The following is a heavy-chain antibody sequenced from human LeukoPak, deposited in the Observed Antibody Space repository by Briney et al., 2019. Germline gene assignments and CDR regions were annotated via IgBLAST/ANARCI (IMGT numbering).Heavy chain of an antibody. V-gene: IGHV5-51*01. CDR3: ARYPLYDSSGYYYDY. CDR1: EDSFTNYW. J-gene: IGHJ4*02. CDR2: IYPGDSDT. D-gene: IGHD3-22*01. Sequence: GESLKISCKGSEDSFTNYWIGWVRQMPGKGLECMGIIYPGDSDTRYSPSFQGQVTISADKSISTAYLQWSSLKASDTAMYYCARYPLYDSSGYYYDYWGQGTLVTVSS.